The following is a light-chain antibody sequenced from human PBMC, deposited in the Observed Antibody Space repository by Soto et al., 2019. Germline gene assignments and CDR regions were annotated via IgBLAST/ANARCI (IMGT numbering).Light chain of an antibody. J-gene: IGKJ4*01. Sequence: EIVLTQCPATLSLSPGERATLSCRASQSLSGQLAWYQQKPGQAPRLLIYGASTRATGIPARFSGSGSGAEFTLTINSLQSEDFAVYYCQPYNNWPLTFGGGTKVDIK. CDR1: QSLSGQ. CDR3: QPYNNWPLT. CDR2: GAS. V-gene: IGKV3-15*01.